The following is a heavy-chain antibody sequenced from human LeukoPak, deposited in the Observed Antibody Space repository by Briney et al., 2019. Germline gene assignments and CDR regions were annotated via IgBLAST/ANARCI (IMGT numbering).Heavy chain of an antibody. V-gene: IGHV3-7*01. CDR3: ARELGSITIFGAEDYYYMDV. CDR2: IKQDGSEK. D-gene: IGHD3-3*01. Sequence: GGSLRLSCAASGFTFSSYWMSWVRQAPGKGLEWVANIKQDGSEKYYVDSVKGRFTISRDNAKNSLYLQMNSLRAEDTAVYYCARELGSITIFGAEDYYYMDVWGKGTTVTVSS. CDR1: GFTFSSYW. J-gene: IGHJ6*03.